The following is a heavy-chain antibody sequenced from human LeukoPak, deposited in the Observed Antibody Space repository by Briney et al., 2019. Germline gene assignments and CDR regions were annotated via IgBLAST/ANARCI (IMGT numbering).Heavy chain of an antibody. CDR1: GGSFSGYY. D-gene: IGHD3-10*01. CDR3: ARQSGEVLWFGELGNYYYYMDV. J-gene: IGHJ6*03. CDR2: IHYSGST. V-gene: IGHV4-34*01. Sequence: TSETLSLTCAVYGGSFSGYYWSWIRQPPGKGLECIGEIHYSGSTNYNPSLKSRVTISVDTSKNQFSLKLSSVTAADTAVYYCARQSGEVLWFGELGNYYYYMDVWGKGTTVTISS.